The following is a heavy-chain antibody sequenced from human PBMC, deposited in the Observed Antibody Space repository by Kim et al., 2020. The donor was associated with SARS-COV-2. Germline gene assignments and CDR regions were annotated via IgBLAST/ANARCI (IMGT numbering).Heavy chain of an antibody. Sequence: FQGRVTITADESTSTAYMELSSLRSEDTAVYYCARDLQAAARYYYYGMDVWGQGTTVTVSS. J-gene: IGHJ6*02. V-gene: IGHV1-69*01. CDR3: ARDLQAAARYYYYGMDV. D-gene: IGHD6-13*01.